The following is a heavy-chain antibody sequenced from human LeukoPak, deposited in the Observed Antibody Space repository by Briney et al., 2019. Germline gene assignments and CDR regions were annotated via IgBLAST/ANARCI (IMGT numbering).Heavy chain of an antibody. CDR2: ISYDGSNK. CDR1: GFTFSSYA. Sequence: GRCLRLSCAASGFTFSSYAMHWVRQAPGKGLEWVAVISYDGSNKYYADSVKGRFTISRDNSKNTLYLQMNSLRAEDTAVYYCARESLQIRGYSGYDFDYWGQGTLVTVSS. J-gene: IGHJ4*02. CDR3: ARESLQIRGYSGYDFDY. V-gene: IGHV3-30*04. D-gene: IGHD5-12*01.